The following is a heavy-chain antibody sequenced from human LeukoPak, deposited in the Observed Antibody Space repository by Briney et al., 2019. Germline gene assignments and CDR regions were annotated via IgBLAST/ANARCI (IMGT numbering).Heavy chain of an antibody. Sequence: GGSVKVSCKASGGTFSSYAISWVRQAPGQGLEWMGGIIPIFGTANYAQKFQGRVTITADESTSTAYMELSSLRSEDTAVYYCAREGKQQLGYFDYWGQGTLVTVSS. V-gene: IGHV1-69*13. CDR2: IIPIFGTA. CDR1: GGTFSSYA. CDR3: AREGKQQLGYFDY. D-gene: IGHD6-13*01. J-gene: IGHJ4*02.